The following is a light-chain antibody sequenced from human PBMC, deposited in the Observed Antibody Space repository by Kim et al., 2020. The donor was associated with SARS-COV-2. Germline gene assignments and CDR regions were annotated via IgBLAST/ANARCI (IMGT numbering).Light chain of an antibody. V-gene: IGKV1-39*01. CDR2: AAS. Sequence: DIQMTQSPPSLSASVGDRVIITCRASQSISSYVNLYQQKPGKAPKILISAASTLERGVPSRFSGTGTGTDFTLTITDLQPEDFASYYCQQSFTVPRTFGQGTKVDIK. CDR1: QSISSY. CDR3: QQSFTVPRT. J-gene: IGKJ1*01.